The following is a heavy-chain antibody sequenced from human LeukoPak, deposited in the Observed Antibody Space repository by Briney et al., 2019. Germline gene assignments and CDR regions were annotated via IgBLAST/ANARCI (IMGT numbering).Heavy chain of an antibody. CDR2: ISYDGSNK. J-gene: IGHJ4*02. Sequence: GGSLRLSCAASGFTFSSYAMHWVRQAPGKGLEWVAVISYDGSNKYYADSVKGRFTISRDNFKNTLYLQMNSLRAEDTAVYYCAREWGSYQQFDYWGQGTLVTVSS. CDR3: AREWGSYQQFDY. D-gene: IGHD1-26*01. V-gene: IGHV3-30-3*01. CDR1: GFTFSSYA.